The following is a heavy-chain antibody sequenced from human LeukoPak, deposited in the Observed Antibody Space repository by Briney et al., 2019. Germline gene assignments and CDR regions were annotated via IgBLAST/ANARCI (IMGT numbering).Heavy chain of an antibody. CDR3: ARQEVRGAQHVSYFDY. J-gene: IGHJ4*02. D-gene: IGHD3-10*01. CDR2: IYYSGST. Sequence: KPSETLSLTCTVSGGSISSSSYYWGWIRQPPGKGLEWIGSIYYSGSTYYNPSLKSRVTISVDTSKNQFSLKLSSVTAADTAVYYCARQEVRGAQHVSYFDYWGQGTLVTVSS. V-gene: IGHV4-39*01. CDR1: GGSISSSSYY.